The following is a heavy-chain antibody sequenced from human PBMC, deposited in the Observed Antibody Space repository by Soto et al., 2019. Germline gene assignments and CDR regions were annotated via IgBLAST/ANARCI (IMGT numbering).Heavy chain of an antibody. CDR2: FDPEDGET. CDR3: ATSPLAARPRIDY. CDR1: GYTLTDLS. D-gene: IGHD6-6*01. Sequence: ASVKVSCKVSGYTLTDLSMHWVRQAPGKGLEWMGGFDPEDGETIYAQKFQGRVTMTEDTATDTAYMELSSLRSEDAAVYYCATSPLAARPRIDYWGQGTLVTVSS. V-gene: IGHV1-24*01. J-gene: IGHJ4*02.